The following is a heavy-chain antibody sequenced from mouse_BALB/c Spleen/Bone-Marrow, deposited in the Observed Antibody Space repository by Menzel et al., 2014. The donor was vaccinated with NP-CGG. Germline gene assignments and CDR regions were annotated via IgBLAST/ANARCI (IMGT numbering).Heavy chain of an antibody. D-gene: IGHD2-1*01. CDR3: ARFPIYYGNYGAMDY. Sequence: DLVKPGASVKLSCKASGYTFTSYWINWIKQRPGQGLEWIGRIAHGSGSTYYNDMFKGKATLTVDTSSSTAYIQLSSLSSEDSAVYFCARFPIYYGNYGAMDYWGQGTSVTVSS. CDR2: IAHGSGST. V-gene: IGHV1S41*01. CDR1: GYTFTSYW. J-gene: IGHJ4*01.